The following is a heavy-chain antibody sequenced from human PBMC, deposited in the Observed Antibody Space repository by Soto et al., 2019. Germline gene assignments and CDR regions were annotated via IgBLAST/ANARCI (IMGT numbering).Heavy chain of an antibody. J-gene: IGHJ4*02. CDR3: ARDLGYYDSSGYFDY. CDR2: ISSSGDII. V-gene: IGHV3-11*01. Sequence: PGGSLRLSCAASGFAFSDYYMSWIRRAPGKGLEWVSYISSSGDIIYYADSVKGRFTISRDNAKNSLYLQMNGLRAEDTAVYYCARDLGYYDSSGYFDYWGQGTLVTVSS. CDR1: GFAFSDYY. D-gene: IGHD3-22*01.